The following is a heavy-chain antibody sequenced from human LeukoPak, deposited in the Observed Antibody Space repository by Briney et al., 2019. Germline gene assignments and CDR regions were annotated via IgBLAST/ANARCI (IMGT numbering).Heavy chain of an antibody. CDR2: IYTSGST. V-gene: IGHV4-4*07. CDR3: ARDARGSMVRGVRASYYYMDV. Sequence: SETLSLTCTVSGGSISSYYWGWIRQPAGKGLEWIGRIYTSGSTNYNPSLKSRVTMSVDTSKNQFFLKLSSVTAADTAVYYCARDARGSMVRGVRASYYYMDVWGKGTTVTISS. D-gene: IGHD3-10*01. CDR1: GGSISSYY. J-gene: IGHJ6*03.